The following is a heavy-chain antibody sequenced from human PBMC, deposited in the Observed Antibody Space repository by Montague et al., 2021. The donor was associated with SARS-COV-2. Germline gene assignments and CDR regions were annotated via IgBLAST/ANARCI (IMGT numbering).Heavy chain of an antibody. D-gene: IGHD3-16*02. CDR1: GASRSTKNYY. CDR2: IPYSATS. V-gene: IGHV4-39*01. Sequence: SETLSLTCTFSGASRSTKNYYWGWIRQPPGKGLEWIGSIPYSATSYSNPSLKSRVTMSVDTSSNQLSLNLSSVTVADTAVYYCARLGITLGGVIVIRYYFDFWGQGTLVTVSS. J-gene: IGHJ4*02. CDR3: ARLGITLGGVIVIRYYFDF.